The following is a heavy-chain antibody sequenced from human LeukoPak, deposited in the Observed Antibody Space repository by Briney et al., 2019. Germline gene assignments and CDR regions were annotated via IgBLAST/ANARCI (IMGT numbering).Heavy chain of an antibody. CDR3: AKSADYGSGSSHFDY. J-gene: IGHJ4*02. CDR2: IRYDGSNK. D-gene: IGHD3-10*01. V-gene: IGHV3-30*02. CDR1: GFTFDDYA. Sequence: PGRSLRLSCAASGFTFDDYAMHWVRQAPGKGLEWVAFIRYDGSNKYYADSVKGRFTISRDNSKNTLYLQMNSLRAEDTAVYYCAKSADYGSGSSHFDYWGQGTLVTVSS.